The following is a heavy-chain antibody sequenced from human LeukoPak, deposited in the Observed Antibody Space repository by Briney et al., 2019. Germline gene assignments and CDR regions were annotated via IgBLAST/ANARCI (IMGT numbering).Heavy chain of an antibody. V-gene: IGHV4-34*01. D-gene: IGHD3-10*01. CDR3: ARGGLVRGTINSLIAFDV. CDR2: INHSGST. CDR1: GGSFSGYY. Sequence: SETLSLTCAVYGGSFSGYYWSWIRQPPGKGLEWIGEINHSGSTNYNPSLKSRVTISVDTSKNQFSLKLSSVTPEDTAIYYCARGGLVRGTINSLIAFDVWGQGTMVTVSS. J-gene: IGHJ3*01.